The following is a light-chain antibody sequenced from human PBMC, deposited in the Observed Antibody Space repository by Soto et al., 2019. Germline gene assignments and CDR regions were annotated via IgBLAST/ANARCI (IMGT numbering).Light chain of an antibody. CDR1: SSDVGGYNY. CDR3: YSYAGSHNV. CDR2: EVN. J-gene: IGLJ1*01. Sequence: QSVLTQPPSAPGSPGQSVTISCTGTSSDVGGYNYVSWYQQHPGRAPRLMIYEVNKRPSGVPDRFSGSKSGDTASLTVSGLQAEDEADYYCYSYAGSHNVFGTGTKLTVL. V-gene: IGLV2-8*01.